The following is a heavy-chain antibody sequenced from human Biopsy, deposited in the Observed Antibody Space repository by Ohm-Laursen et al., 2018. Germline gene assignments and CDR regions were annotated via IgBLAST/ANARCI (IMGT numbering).Heavy chain of an antibody. Sequence: SLRLSCAASGFTFSASAVHWVRQVPGKGLEWVSSITGDGGSIHYADSVKGRFTISRDNSKNTLYMQMNSLRAEDMAVYYCARKYSGFDIWGQGTMVSVSS. V-gene: IGHV3-23*01. CDR1: GFTFSASA. J-gene: IGHJ3*02. CDR2: ITGDGGSI. CDR3: ARKYSGFDI. D-gene: IGHD5-12*01.